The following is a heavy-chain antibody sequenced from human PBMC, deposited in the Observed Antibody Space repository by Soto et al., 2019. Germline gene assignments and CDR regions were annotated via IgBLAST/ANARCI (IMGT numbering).Heavy chain of an antibody. Sequence: SETLSLTCTVSGGSISSSSYYWGWIRQPPGKGLEWIGSIYYSGSTYYNPSLKSRVTISVDTSKNQFSLKLSSVTAADTAVYYCVRHVIQLWFLNWLDPWGQGTLVTVSS. J-gene: IGHJ5*02. D-gene: IGHD5-18*01. CDR2: IYYSGST. V-gene: IGHV4-39*01. CDR1: GGSISSSSYY. CDR3: VRHVIQLWFLNWLDP.